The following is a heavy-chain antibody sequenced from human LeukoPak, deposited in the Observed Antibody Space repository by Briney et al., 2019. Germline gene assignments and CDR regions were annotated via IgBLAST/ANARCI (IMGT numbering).Heavy chain of an antibody. CDR1: GYTFTSYG. J-gene: IGHJ3*02. D-gene: IGHD3-10*01. Sequence: ASVKVSCKASGYTFTSYGISWVRQAPGQGLEWMGWISAYNGNTNYAQKLQGRVTMTTDTSTSTAYMELRSLRSDDTAVYYWARIQNPYYGSGRKAFDIWGQGTMVTVSS. V-gene: IGHV1-18*01. CDR3: ARIQNPYYGSGRKAFDI. CDR2: ISAYNGNT.